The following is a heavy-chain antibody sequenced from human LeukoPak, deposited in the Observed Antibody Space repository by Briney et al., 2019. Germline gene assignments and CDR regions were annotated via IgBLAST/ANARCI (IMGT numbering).Heavy chain of an antibody. J-gene: IGHJ5*02. CDR3: ARADISGYYYT. CDR2: VNHSGST. CDR1: GGSFSGYY. Sequence: SETLSLTCAVYGGSFSGYYWSWIRQPPGKGLEWIGEVNHSGSTNYNPSLKSRVTISVDTSKNQFSLKLSSVTAADTAVYYCARADISGYYYTWGQGTLVTVSS. V-gene: IGHV4-34*01. D-gene: IGHD3-22*01.